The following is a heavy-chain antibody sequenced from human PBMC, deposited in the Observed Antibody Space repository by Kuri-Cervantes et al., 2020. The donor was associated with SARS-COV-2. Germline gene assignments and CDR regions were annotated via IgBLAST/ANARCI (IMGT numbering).Heavy chain of an antibody. V-gene: IGHV4-59*01. Sequence: SETLSLTCTVSGGSISDYYWSWIRQPPGKGLEWIGDIYYTGSTSYNPSLKSRVAISVDTSKNQFSLKLTSVTAADTAIYYCARGPGYNGYYYMDVWGNGTTVTVSS. CDR3: ARGPGYNGYYYMDV. CDR1: GGSISDYY. CDR2: IYYTGST. J-gene: IGHJ6*03. D-gene: IGHD5-24*01.